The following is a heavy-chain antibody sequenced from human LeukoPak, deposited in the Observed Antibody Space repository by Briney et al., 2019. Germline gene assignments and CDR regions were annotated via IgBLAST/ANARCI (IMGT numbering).Heavy chain of an antibody. Sequence: SSVKVSCKASGYTFTSYGISWVRQAPGQGLEWMGWISAYNGNTNYAQKLQGRVTMTTDTSTSTAYMELRSLRSDDTAVYYCARDGTVTTTVWFDPWGQGTLVTVSS. CDR1: GYTFTSYG. CDR2: ISAYNGNT. V-gene: IGHV1-18*01. D-gene: IGHD1-1*01. CDR3: ARDGTVTTTVWFDP. J-gene: IGHJ5*02.